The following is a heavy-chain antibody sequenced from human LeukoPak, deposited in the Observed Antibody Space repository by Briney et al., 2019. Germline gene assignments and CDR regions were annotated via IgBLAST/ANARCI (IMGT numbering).Heavy chain of an antibody. CDR3: ARHHYFDY. Sequence: GESLKISCKGSGYSFTSYWISWVRQMPGNGLEWMGRIDPSGPYINYSPSFQGHVTISADKSIGTAYLQWSTLKASDTAMYYCARHHYFDYWGQGTLVTVSS. V-gene: IGHV5-10-1*01. CDR1: GYSFTSYW. J-gene: IGHJ4*02. CDR2: IDPSGPYI.